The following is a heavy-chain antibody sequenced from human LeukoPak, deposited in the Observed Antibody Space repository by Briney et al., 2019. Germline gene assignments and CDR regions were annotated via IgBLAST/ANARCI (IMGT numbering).Heavy chain of an antibody. V-gene: IGHV4-31*03. Sequence: RPSETLFLTCTVSGGSISSGGYYWSWIRQHPGKGLEWIGYIYYSGSTYYNPSLKSRVTISVDTSKNQFSLKLSSVTAADTAVYYCARNYYDSSGYYHEALFDYWGQGTLVTVSS. D-gene: IGHD3-22*01. J-gene: IGHJ4*02. CDR2: IYYSGST. CDR1: GGSISSGGYY. CDR3: ARNYYDSSGYYHEALFDY.